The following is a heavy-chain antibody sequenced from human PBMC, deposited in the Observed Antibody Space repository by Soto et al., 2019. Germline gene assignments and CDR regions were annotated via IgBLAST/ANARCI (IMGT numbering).Heavy chain of an antibody. CDR3: ATAYVYDFENSNYYRDAFDI. CDR2: MYPDDSDI. CDR1: GYSFSFYW. V-gene: IGHV5-51*01. J-gene: IGHJ3*02. D-gene: IGHD3-22*01. Sequence: PGESLKISCKASGYSFSFYWIGWVRQMPGKGLEWMAIMYPDDSDIRYSPSFEAHVTISADKSTSTAFLQWSSLKAPDTAMYYCATAYVYDFENSNYYRDAFDIWGQGTLVTVSS.